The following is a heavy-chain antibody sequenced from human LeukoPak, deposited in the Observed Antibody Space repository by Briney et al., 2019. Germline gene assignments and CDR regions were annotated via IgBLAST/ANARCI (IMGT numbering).Heavy chain of an antibody. V-gene: IGHV1-69*02. CDR2: IIPTLGIA. CDR3: ARGPEPTADYYYGMDV. Sequence: GASVKVSCKASGGTFSSYTISWVRQAPGQGLEWMGRIIPTLGIANYAQKFQGRVTITADKSTSTAYMELSSLRSEDTAVYYCARGPEPTADYYYGMDVWGQGTTVTVSS. J-gene: IGHJ6*02. CDR1: GGTFSSYT.